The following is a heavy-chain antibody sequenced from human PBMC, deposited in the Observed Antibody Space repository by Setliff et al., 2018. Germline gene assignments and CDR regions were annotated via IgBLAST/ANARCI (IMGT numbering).Heavy chain of an antibody. CDR1: GFTFTDSI. CDR2: LSPYSGNT. J-gene: IGHJ4*02. D-gene: IGHD3-22*01. CDR3: ARINFYVSSGYYYAPDY. V-gene: IGHV1-18*01. Sequence: ASVKVSCKASGFTFTDSIVNWVRQAPGQGLEWVGWLSPYSGNTFSAQKFQGRVTLTTDTSTTTAYMELKSLTSGDTAMYYCARINFYVSSGYYYAPDYWGPGTLVTVSS.